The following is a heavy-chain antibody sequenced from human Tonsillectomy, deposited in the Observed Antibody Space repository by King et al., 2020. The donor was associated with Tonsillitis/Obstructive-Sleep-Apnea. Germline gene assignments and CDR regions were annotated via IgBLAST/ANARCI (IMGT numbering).Heavy chain of an antibody. J-gene: IGHJ4*02. CDR3: ARGIAPRPYYFDY. V-gene: IGHV4-34*01. D-gene: IGHD6-6*01. CDR2: ISHGGST. CDR1: GGSFSGYY. Sequence: VQLPQWGAGLLKPSETLSLTCAVYGGSFSGYYWSWIRQPPGKGLEWIWEISHGGSTYYNPSLKSRVTISVDTSKNQFSLELNSVTAADTAVYYCARGIAPRPYYFDYWGQGTLVTVSS.